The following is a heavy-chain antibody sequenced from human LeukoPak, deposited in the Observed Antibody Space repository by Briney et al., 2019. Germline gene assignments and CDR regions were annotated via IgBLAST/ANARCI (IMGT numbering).Heavy chain of an antibody. CDR3: ARAQSYDFWSRYYIAY. J-gene: IGHJ4*02. CDR2: IRYDGSNK. CDR1: GFTFSSYG. D-gene: IGHD3-3*01. Sequence: PGGSLRLSCAASGFTFSSYGMHWVRQAPGKGVEWVAFIRYDGSNKYYADSVDGRFTISRDNSKNTLYLQMNSLRADDTAVYYCARAQSYDFWSRYYIAYWGQGTLVTVSS. V-gene: IGHV3-30*02.